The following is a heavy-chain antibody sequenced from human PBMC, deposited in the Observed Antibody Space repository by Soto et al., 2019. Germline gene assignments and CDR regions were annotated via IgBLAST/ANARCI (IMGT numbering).Heavy chain of an antibody. V-gene: IGHV1-18*01. CDR3: ARATSPFTIFGVVIIQPYYYYMDV. CDR2: ISAYNGNT. CDR1: GYTFTSYG. D-gene: IGHD3-3*01. J-gene: IGHJ6*03. Sequence: GASVKVSCKASGYTFTSYGISWVRQAPGQGLEGMGWISAYNGNTNYAQKLQGRVTMTTDTSTSTAYMELRSLRSDDTAVYYCARATSPFTIFGVVIIQPYYYYMDVWGKGTTVTVSS.